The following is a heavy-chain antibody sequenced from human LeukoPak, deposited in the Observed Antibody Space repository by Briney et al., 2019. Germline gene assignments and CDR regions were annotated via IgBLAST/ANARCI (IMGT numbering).Heavy chain of an antibody. CDR1: GFSISSDYY. CDR3: ARVQWELLCDY. V-gene: IGHV4-38-2*02. D-gene: IGHD1-26*01. CDR2: VSHSGIT. J-gene: IGHJ4*02. Sequence: SETLSLTCTVSGFSISSDYYWGWVRQPPGKGLEWLGSVSHSGITYYNSSLNGRVTISVDTSKNHFSLTVNSVTAADTAVYYCARVQWELLCDYWGQGTLVTVSS.